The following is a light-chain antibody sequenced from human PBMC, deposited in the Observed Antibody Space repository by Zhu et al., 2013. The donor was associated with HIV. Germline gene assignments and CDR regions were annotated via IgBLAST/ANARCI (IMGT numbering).Light chain of an antibody. V-gene: IGKV4-1*01. CDR2: WAS. Sequence: DIVMTQSPDSLAVSLGERATINCKSSQSLLYSSNNKNYLAWYQQKPGQPPKLLIYWASTRESGVPDRFDGSGSGTDFTLTIGSLQAEDVAVYYCQQFYSSPRTFGQGTKVEI. CDR3: QQFYSSPRT. CDR1: QSLLYSSNNKNY. J-gene: IGKJ1*01.